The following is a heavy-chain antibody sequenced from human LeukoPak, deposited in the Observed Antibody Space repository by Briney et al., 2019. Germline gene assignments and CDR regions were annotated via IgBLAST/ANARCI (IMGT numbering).Heavy chain of an antibody. V-gene: IGHV3-23*01. D-gene: IGHD2-21*02. CDR3: AKEKAPGDCPDY. J-gene: IGHJ4*02. Sequence: GGSLRLSCAASGFTFGIYAMSWVRQAPGKGLEWVSSISGSGANTFYADSVKGQFTISRDKSKRTVYLQMNSLRVEDTAVYYCAKEKAPGDCPDYWGQGTLVTVSS. CDR2: ISGSGANT. CDR1: GFTFGIYA.